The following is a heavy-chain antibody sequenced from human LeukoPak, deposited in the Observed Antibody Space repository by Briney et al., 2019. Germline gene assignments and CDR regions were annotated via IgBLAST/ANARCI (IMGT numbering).Heavy chain of an antibody. V-gene: IGHV4-59*01. Sequence: SETLSLTCTVSGDSINYYYWSWIRQSPGKGLEWIGYVYYNGSAKYNPSLKSRVTISVDMSKNQFSLKVSSVTAADTAIDYCARKGGHFDYWGRGTLVTVSS. CDR1: GDSINYYY. CDR2: VYYNGSA. CDR3: ARKGGHFDY. D-gene: IGHD2-15*01. J-gene: IGHJ4*02.